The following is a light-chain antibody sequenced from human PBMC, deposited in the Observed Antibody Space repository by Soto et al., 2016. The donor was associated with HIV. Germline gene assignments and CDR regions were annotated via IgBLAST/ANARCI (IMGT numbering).Light chain of an antibody. CDR3: QVWDSSSDHVV. CDR2: DDS. CDR1: NIGSKS. Sequence: SYELTQPPSVSVAPGKTARITCGGNNIGSKSVYWYQQKSGQAPVLVVHDDSHRPSGIPERFSGSNSGNTATLTISRVEAGDEADYSCQVWDSSSDHVVFGGGTKVDRP. V-gene: IGLV3-21*03. J-gene: IGLJ2*01.